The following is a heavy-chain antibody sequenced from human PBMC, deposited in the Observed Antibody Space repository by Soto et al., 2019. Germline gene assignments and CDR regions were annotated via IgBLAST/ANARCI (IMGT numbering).Heavy chain of an antibody. V-gene: IGHV3-48*02. CDR2: ISGFSTTI. CDR1: GFNFINYN. CDR3: ARNSLPTTLYISNWNPIDY. J-gene: IGHJ4*02. Sequence: EVQLVESGGGLVQPGGSLRLSCAASGFNFINYNMNWVRQTPEKGLEWISYISGFSTTIYYADSVKGRFTISRDNAKNSLYLQMSSLRDEDTALYYCARNSLPTTLYISNWNPIDYWGQGTLVTVSS. D-gene: IGHD1-20*01.